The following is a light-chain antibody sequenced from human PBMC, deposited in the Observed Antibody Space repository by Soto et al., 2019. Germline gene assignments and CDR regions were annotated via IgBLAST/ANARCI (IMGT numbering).Light chain of an antibody. CDR3: MQATHYPPYT. J-gene: IGKJ2*01. V-gene: IGKV2-24*01. Sequence: VMTQTPLSSPVTLGQPASISCRSSQSLVHGDGTTYLNWLHQRPGQPPRLLSYRGSNRFSGVPDRFSVRGAGTDFKLKISRVEAEDVGIYYCMQATHYPPYTFGQGTKLEI. CDR2: RGS. CDR1: QSLVHGDGTTY.